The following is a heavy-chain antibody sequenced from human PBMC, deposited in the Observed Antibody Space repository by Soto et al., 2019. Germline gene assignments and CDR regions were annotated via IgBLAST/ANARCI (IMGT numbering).Heavy chain of an antibody. CDR2: ISSSSSTI. CDR1: GFTFSSYS. J-gene: IGHJ5*02. D-gene: IGHD6-13*01. Sequence: GSLRLSCVASGFTFSSYSMNWVRQAPGKGLEWVSYISSSSSTIYYADSVKGRFTISRDNAKNSLYLQMNSLRAEDTAVYYCARHPERIAQIGWFDPWGQGTLVTLSS. V-gene: IGHV3-48*01. CDR3: ARHPERIAQIGWFDP.